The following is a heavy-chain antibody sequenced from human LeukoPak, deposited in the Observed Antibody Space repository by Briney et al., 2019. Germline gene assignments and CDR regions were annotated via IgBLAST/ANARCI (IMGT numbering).Heavy chain of an antibody. CDR1: GFTFSNHA. V-gene: IGHV3-23*01. D-gene: IGHD1-26*01. CDR2: ISSSGSST. J-gene: IGHJ6*03. CDR3: ARRSPGSSSLFFYYMDV. Sequence: VQPGGSMRLSCAASGFTFSNHAMSWVRQAPGKGLEWVSGISSSGSSTFSADHVKGRFTISRDNAKNSLYLQINTLQAEDTAVYYCARRSPGSSSLFFYYMDVWGKGTTVTVS.